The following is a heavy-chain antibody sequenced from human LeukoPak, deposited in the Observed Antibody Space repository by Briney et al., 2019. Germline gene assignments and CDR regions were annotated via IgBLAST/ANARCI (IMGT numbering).Heavy chain of an antibody. J-gene: IGHJ4*02. CDR1: GFTFSSYS. Sequence: PGGSLRLSCAASGFTFSSYSMNWVRQAPGKGLEWVSGISWNSGSIGYADSVKGRFTISRDNAKNSLYLQMNSLRAEDTALYYCAKSSYGPFDYWGQGTLVTVSS. CDR3: AKSSYGPFDY. V-gene: IGHV3-9*01. D-gene: IGHD5-18*01. CDR2: ISWNSGSI.